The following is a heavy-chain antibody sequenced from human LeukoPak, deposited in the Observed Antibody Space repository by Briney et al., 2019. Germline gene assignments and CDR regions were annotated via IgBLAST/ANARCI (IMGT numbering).Heavy chain of an antibody. CDR1: GGTFSSYA. D-gene: IGHD6-13*01. J-gene: IGHJ3*02. Sequence: SVKVSCKASGGTFSSYAISWVRQAPGQGLKWMGGIIPIFGTANYAQKFQGRVTITADESTSTAYMELSSLRSEDTAVYYCARAGIAAAGPKENAFDIWGQGTMVTVSS. CDR3: ARAGIAAAGPKENAFDI. CDR2: IIPIFGTA. V-gene: IGHV1-69*13.